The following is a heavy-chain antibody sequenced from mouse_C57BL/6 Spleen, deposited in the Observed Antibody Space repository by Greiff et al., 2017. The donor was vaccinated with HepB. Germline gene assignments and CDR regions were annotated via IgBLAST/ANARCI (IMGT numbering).Heavy chain of an antibody. D-gene: IGHD2-9*01. V-gene: IGHV1-54*01. J-gene: IGHJ2*01. Sequence: QVQLQQSGAELVRPGTSVKVSCKASGYAFTNYLIEWVKQRPGQGLEWIGVINPGSGGTNYNEKFKGKATLTADKSSSTAYMQLSSLTSEDSAVYFGEGGGTYYGSDFAYGGKGTLSQSPQ. CDR1: GYAFTNYL. CDR3: EGGGTYYGSDFAY. CDR2: INPGSGGT.